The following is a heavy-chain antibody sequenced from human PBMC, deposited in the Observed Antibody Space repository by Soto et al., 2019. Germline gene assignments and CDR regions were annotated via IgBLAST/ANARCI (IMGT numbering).Heavy chain of an antibody. CDR2: INHSGST. D-gene: IGHD6-13*01. Sequence: SETLSLTCAGYGGSFSGYYWSWIRQPPGKGLEWIGEINHSGSTNYNPSLKSRVTISVDTSKNQFSLKLSSVTAADTAVYYCARGLAYSSSWKRGYYYYYGMDVWGQGTTVTVSS. V-gene: IGHV4-34*01. CDR3: ARGLAYSSSWKRGYYYYYGMDV. CDR1: GGSFSGYY. J-gene: IGHJ6*02.